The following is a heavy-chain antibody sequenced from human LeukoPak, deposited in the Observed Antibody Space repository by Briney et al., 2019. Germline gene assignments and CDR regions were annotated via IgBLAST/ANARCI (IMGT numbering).Heavy chain of an antibody. D-gene: IGHD3-10*01. V-gene: IGHV3-30*18. CDR3: AKESRIVPGGYYDMDV. J-gene: IGHJ6*02. CDR2: LSDDGGNK. CDR1: GFTSSSYG. Sequence: GGSLRLSCAASGFTSSSYGMHWVRQAPGKGLEWVAALSDDGGNKFHPDSVKDRFTVSRDNSKNTLYLQMNSLRAEDTAVYYCAKESRIVPGGYYDMDVWGQGTTVTVSS.